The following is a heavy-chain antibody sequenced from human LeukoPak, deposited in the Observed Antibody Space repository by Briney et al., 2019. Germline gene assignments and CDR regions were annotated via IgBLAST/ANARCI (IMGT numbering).Heavy chain of an antibody. J-gene: IGHJ4*02. V-gene: IGHV5-51*01. CDR3: ARQSRDGSKTRGYYFDY. D-gene: IGHD3-10*01. Sequence: GESLKISCQVSGYSFTNYWIGWVRQMPGKGQESMGIIYPADSDTTYSPSFQGQVTISADKSISTVYLQWSSLKASDTAMYYCARQSRDGSKTRGYYFDYWGQGTLVTVSS. CDR2: IYPADSDT. CDR1: GYSFTNYW.